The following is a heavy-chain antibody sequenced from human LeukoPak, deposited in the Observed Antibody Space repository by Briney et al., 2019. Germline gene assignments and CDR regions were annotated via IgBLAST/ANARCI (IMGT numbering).Heavy chain of an antibody. V-gene: IGHV1-18*04. D-gene: IGHD6-19*01. CDR3: ARLRGGIYSSRDAFDI. CDR1: GYTFTTNG. J-gene: IGHJ3*02. CDR2: ISPHNGDT. Sequence: ASVKVSCRASGYTFTTNGISCVRQAPGQGPEWMAWISPHNGDTKYAQELQGRLTVTTDTSTSTAYMELRSLRSDDTAVYYCARLRGGIYSSRDAFDIWGQGTMVTVSS.